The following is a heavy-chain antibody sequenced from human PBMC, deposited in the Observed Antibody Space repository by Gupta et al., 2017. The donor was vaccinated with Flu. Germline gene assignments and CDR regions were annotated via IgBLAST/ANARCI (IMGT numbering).Heavy chain of an antibody. CDR2: ISSNGGST. D-gene: IGHD6-19*01. Sequence: EVQLVESGGGLVQPGGSLRLSCSASGFTFSSYALHWVRQAPGKGLEYVSAISSNGGSTYYADSVKGRFTISRDNSKNTLYLQMSSLRAEDTAVYYCVKVPVAGILDYFDYWGQGTLVTVSS. CDR3: VKVPVAGILDYFDY. J-gene: IGHJ4*02. V-gene: IGHV3-64D*06. CDR1: GFTFSSYA.